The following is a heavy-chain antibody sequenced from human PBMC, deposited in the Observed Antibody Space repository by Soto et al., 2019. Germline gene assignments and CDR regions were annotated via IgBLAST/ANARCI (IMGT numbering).Heavy chain of an antibody. V-gene: IGHV1-2*04. CDR2: INPNSGGT. CDR3: ARAHITFGGVTGMDV. Sequence: ASVKVSCKASGYTFTGYYMHWVRQAPGQGLEWMGWINPNSGGTNYAQKFQGWVTMTRDTSISTAYMELSRLRSDDTAVYYCARAHITFGGVTGMDVWGQGTTVTVSS. CDR1: GYTFTGYY. D-gene: IGHD3-16*01. J-gene: IGHJ6*02.